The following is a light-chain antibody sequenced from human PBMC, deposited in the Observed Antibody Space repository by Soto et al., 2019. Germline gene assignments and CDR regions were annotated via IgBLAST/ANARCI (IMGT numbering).Light chain of an antibody. CDR1: QAIASF. V-gene: IGKV1-9*01. CDR3: QQLNMNPPLLT. CDR2: AAS. J-gene: IGKJ4*01. Sequence: DIQLTQSPSFLSASVGDRVTITCRANQAIASFFAWYQQKPGKAPKLLIYAASTLQTGVPSRFSGSGSGPDFSLTISSLQPDDVATYDCQQLNMNPPLLTFGGGTKVEIK.